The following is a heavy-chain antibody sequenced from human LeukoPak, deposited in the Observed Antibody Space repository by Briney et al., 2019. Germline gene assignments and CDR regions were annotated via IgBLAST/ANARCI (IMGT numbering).Heavy chain of an antibody. Sequence: PGGSLRLSCAASGFTFSRYAMNWVRQAPGKGLEWVSTISTSGNTHYADSVKGRFIISRDNSKNTLYLQMNSLRAEDTAIYFCAKDHDSTGLYQDRDYWGQGTLVTVSA. D-gene: IGHD6-19*01. CDR3: AKDHDSTGLYQDRDY. V-gene: IGHV3-23*01. CDR1: GFTFSRYA. CDR2: ISTSGNT. J-gene: IGHJ4*02.